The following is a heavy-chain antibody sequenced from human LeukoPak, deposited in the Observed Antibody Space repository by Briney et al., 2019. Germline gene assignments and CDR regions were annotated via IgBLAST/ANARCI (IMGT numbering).Heavy chain of an antibody. V-gene: IGHV3-21*01. CDR1: GFTFSSYS. CDR3: AGRGSHLTFDI. CDR2: ISSSSDYI. J-gene: IGHJ3*02. D-gene: IGHD3-16*01. Sequence: PGGSLRLSCAASGFTFSSYSMNWVRQAPGKGLEWVSSISSSSDYIYYADSVKGRLTISRDNAKNSLYLQMNSLRVEDTAVYYCAGRGSHLTFDIWGQGTTVTVSS.